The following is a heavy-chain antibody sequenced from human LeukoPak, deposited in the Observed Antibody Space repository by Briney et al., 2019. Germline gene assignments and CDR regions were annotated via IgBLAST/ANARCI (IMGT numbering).Heavy chain of an antibody. CDR1: GGSFSGYY. CDR2: INHSGST. V-gene: IGHV4-34*01. Sequence: SETLSLTCAVYGGSFSGYYWSWIRQPPGKGLEWIGEINHSGSTNYNPSLKSRVTISVDTSKNQFSLKLSSVTAADTAVYYCATCYDSSGSVDYWGQGALVTVSS. CDR3: ATCYDSSGSVDY. D-gene: IGHD3-22*01. J-gene: IGHJ4*02.